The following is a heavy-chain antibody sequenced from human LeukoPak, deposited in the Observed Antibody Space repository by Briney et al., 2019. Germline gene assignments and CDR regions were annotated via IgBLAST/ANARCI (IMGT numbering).Heavy chain of an antibody. CDR1: GFTFSTFG. CDR3: ARSPTMIVVVIETWVLDY. CDR2: IRYDGSDT. Sequence: GGSLRLSCAASGFTFSTFGMHWVRQAPGKGLEWVAFIRYDGSDTYYADSVKGRFSISRDNSRNTLYLQMNSLRVEDTAVYHCARSPTMIVVVIETWVLDYWGQGTLVTVSS. V-gene: IGHV3-30*02. J-gene: IGHJ4*02. D-gene: IGHD3-22*01.